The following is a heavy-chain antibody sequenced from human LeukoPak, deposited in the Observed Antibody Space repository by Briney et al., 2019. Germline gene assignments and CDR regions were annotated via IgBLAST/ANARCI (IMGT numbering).Heavy chain of an antibody. CDR1: GFTFSSYS. CDR2: ISSSSSYI. CDR3: ARGLDIVVVPAANEPLGYMDV. V-gene: IGHV3-21*01. D-gene: IGHD2-2*03. Sequence: GGSLRLSCAASGFTFSSYSMNWVRQAPGKGLEWVSSISSSSSYIYYADSVKGRFTISRDNAKNSLYLQMNSLRAEDTAVYYCARGLDIVVVPAANEPLGYMDVWGKGTTVTVSS. J-gene: IGHJ6*03.